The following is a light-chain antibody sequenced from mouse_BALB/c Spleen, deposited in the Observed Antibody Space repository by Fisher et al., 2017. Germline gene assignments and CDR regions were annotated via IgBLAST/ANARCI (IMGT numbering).Light chain of an antibody. CDR3: QQRSSYPWT. J-gene: IGKJ1*01. V-gene: IGKV4-68*01. CDR2: LTS. CDR1: SSVSY. Sequence: IVLTQTTAIMSASLGERVTMTCSASSSVSYMYWYQQKPRSSPKPWIYLTSNLASGVPARFSGSGAGISYSLTISSMEAEDAATYYCQQRSSYPWTFGGGTKLEIK.